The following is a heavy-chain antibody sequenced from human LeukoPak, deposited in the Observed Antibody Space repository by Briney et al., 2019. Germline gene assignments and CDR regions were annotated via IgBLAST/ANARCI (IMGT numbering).Heavy chain of an antibody. CDR2: IYYSGST. CDR1: GGSISSSSYY. D-gene: IGHD3-22*01. J-gene: IGHJ1*01. CDR3: ATTYYYDSSGYIEYFQH. Sequence: PSETLSLTCTVSGGSISSSSYYWGWIRQPPGKGLEWIGSIYYSGSTYYNPSLKSRVTISVDTSKNQFSLKLSSVTAADTAVYYCATTYYYDSSGYIEYFQHWGQGTLVTVSS. V-gene: IGHV4-39*01.